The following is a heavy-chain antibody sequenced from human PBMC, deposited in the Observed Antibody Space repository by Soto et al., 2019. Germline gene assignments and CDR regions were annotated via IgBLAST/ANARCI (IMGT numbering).Heavy chain of an antibody. J-gene: IGHJ4*02. V-gene: IGHV1-69*13. CDR2: VIPVFNTS. Sequence: ASVKVSCKASGGAFGRYSVSCVRQAPGQGLEWIGGVIPVFNTSNYSLKFQGRVAIFADLSTSTVFMELRSLRSEDTALYYCARGDEMTAVTIFEYWGQGTLVTVSS. CDR3: ARGDEMTAVTIFEY. D-gene: IGHD4-17*01. CDR1: GGAFGRYS.